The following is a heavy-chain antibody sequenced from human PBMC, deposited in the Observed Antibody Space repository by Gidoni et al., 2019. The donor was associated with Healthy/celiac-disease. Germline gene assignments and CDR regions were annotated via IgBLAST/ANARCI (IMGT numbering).Heavy chain of an antibody. CDR3: ARVMAYYDFWSGAGALMYYYGMDV. CDR2: ISSSGSTI. Sequence: EVQLVESRGGLVQPGGSLRLSCAASGFTFSSYEMNWVRQAPGKGLEWVSYISSSGSTIYYADSVKGRFTISRDNAKNSLYLQMNSLRAEDTAVYYCARVMAYYDFWSGAGALMYYYGMDVWGQGTTVTVSS. J-gene: IGHJ6*02. D-gene: IGHD3-3*01. CDR1: GFTFSSYE. V-gene: IGHV3-48*03.